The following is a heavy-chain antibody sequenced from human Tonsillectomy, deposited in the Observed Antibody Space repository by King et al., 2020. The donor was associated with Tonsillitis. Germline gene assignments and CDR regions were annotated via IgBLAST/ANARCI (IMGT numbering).Heavy chain of an antibody. V-gene: IGHV1-69*09. J-gene: IGHJ6*02. Sequence: QLVQSGAEVKKPGSSLKVSCQVSGGTFNSHAISWVRQAPGQGLEWVGRIIPIMDVINYAQKFQGRVTITADKFTNTAYMELTSLGSEDAAVYYCAREKMGATSLEFYYYGMDVWGQGTTVTVSS. CDR3: AREKMGATSLEFYYYGMDV. CDR2: IIPIMDVI. D-gene: IGHD1-26*01. CDR1: GGTFNSHA.